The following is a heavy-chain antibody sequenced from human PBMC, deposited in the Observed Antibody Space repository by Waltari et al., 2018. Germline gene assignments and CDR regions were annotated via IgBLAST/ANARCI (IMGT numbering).Heavy chain of an antibody. D-gene: IGHD3-10*01. Sequence: QVQLVQSGAEVKKPGASVKVSCKASGYTFTSYGISWVRQAPGQGLEWMGWISAYNGNTTYAPKLQVRVTMTTDTSTSTAYMELRSLRSADTAVYYCARDPAYYYGSGSYYEFDYWGQGTLVTVSS. V-gene: IGHV1-18*01. CDR1: GYTFTSYG. J-gene: IGHJ4*02. CDR3: ARDPAYYYGSGSYYEFDY. CDR2: ISAYNGNT.